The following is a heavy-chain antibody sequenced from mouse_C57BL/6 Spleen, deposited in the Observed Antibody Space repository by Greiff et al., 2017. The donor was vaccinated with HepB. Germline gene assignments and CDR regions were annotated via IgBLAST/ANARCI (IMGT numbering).Heavy chain of an antibody. J-gene: IGHJ3*01. CDR2: INPSTGGT. Sequence: EVMLVESGPELVKPGASVKISCKASGYSFTGYYMNWVKQSPEKSLEWIGEINPSTGGTTYNQKFKAKATLTVDKSSSTAYMQLKSLTSEDSAVYYCARDYYGSTPGFAYWGQGTLVTVSA. CDR1: GYSFTGYY. D-gene: IGHD1-1*01. V-gene: IGHV1-42*01. CDR3: ARDYYGSTPGFAY.